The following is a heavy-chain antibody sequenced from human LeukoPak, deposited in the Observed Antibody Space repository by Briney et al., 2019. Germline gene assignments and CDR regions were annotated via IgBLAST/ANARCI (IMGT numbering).Heavy chain of an antibody. Sequence: GGSLRLSCAASGFTFSSYAMSWVRQAPGKGLEWVSAISGSGGSTYYADSVKGRFTISRDNSKNTLYLQINSLRAEDTAVYYCAKVIKPSFGYSPDFDYWGQGTLVTVSS. V-gene: IGHV3-23*01. CDR1: GFTFSSYA. CDR2: ISGSGGST. CDR3: AKVIKPSFGYSPDFDY. J-gene: IGHJ4*02. D-gene: IGHD4-23*01.